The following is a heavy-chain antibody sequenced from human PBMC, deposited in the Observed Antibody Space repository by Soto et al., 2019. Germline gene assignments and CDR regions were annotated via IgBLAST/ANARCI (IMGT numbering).Heavy chain of an antibody. CDR1: GGSISSSSYY. Sequence: PSETLSLTCTVSGGSISSSSYYWGWIRQPPGKGLEWIGEINHSGSTNYNPSLKSRVTISVDTSKNQFSLKLSSVTAADTAVYYCARWTYCGGDCYWLDFWGQGTLVTVSS. J-gene: IGHJ4*02. CDR2: INHSGST. D-gene: IGHD2-21*02. V-gene: IGHV4-39*07. CDR3: ARWTYCGGDCYWLDF.